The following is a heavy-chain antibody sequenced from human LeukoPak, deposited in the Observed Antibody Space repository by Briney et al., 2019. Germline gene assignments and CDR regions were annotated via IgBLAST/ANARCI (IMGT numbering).Heavy chain of an antibody. Sequence: GGSLRLSCAASGFTFSSYWMSWVRHAPGRGLDWVANIKQDGSEKYYGDSVKGRFAISRDNAKNTLYLQMNSLRAEDTAVYYCAKLVVVTATYWYFDLWGRGTLVSVSS. D-gene: IGHD2-21*02. J-gene: IGHJ2*01. CDR3: AKLVVVTATYWYFDL. CDR1: GFTFSSYW. CDR2: IKQDGSEK. V-gene: IGHV3-7*03.